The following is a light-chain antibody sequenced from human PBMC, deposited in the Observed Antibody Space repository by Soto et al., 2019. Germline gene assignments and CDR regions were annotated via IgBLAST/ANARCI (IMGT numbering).Light chain of an antibody. CDR2: GAS. J-gene: IGKJ2*01. CDR3: QQYGSSPGYT. CDR1: QSVSSSY. Sequence: EIVLTQSPDILSLSPGERATLSCRASQSVSSSYLAWYQQRPGQAPRLLIYGASSRATGIPDRISGDGSGTDFTLTISRLEPEDFAVYYCQQYGSSPGYTFGQGTKLEIK. V-gene: IGKV3-20*01.